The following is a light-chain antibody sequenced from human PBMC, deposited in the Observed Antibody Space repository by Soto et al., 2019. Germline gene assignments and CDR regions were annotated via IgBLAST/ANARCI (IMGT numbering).Light chain of an antibody. CDR3: GSYTSSNTFV. Sequence: QSVLAQPASVSASPGQSITISCTGTSSDVGGYNYVSWYQQHPGKAPKLLIYDVSNRPSGVSDRFSGSKSGDTASLTISGLQAEDEADYYCGSYTSSNTFVFGTGTKVTVL. CDR2: DVS. CDR1: SSDVGGYNY. J-gene: IGLJ1*01. V-gene: IGLV2-14*01.